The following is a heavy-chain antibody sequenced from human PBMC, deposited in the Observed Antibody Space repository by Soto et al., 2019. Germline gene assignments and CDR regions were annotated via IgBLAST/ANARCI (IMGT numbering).Heavy chain of an antibody. Sequence: ASVKVSCTASGFPFTSSAVQWVRQARGQRLEWIGWIVVGSGNTNYAQKFQERVTITRDMSTSTAYMELSSLRSEDTAVYYCAAITQWELFSSRHDYSGKRIRVGVYS. CDR2: IVVGSGNT. J-gene: IGHJ4*02. V-gene: IGHV1-58*01. CDR3: AAITQWELFSSRHDY. D-gene: IGHD1-26*01. CDR1: GFPFTSSA.